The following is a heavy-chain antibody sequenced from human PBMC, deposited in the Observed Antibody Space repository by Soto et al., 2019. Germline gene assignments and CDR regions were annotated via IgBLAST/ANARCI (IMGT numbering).Heavy chain of an antibody. D-gene: IGHD2-15*01. CDR2: MSYDETKK. CDR3: AKDRRDGDFMHILVVDF. J-gene: IGHJ4*02. Sequence: QVRLVVSGGGVVQPGGSLRLSCATSGFSLSSYAMHWVRQAPGKGLEWVALMSYDETKKYYADSVKGRFTISRDTSKNTLFLQMNNLRVEDTAVYYCAKDRRDGDFMHILVVDFWGQGALVTVSS. CDR1: GFSLSSYA. V-gene: IGHV3-30*18.